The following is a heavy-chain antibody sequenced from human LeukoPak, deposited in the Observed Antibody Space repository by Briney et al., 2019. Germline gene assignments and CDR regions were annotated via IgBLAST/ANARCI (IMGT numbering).Heavy chain of an antibody. Sequence: PGGSLRLSCAASGFTFSSYGMHWVRQAPGKGLEWVAFIRYDGSNKYYADSVKGRFTISRDNSKNTLYLQMNSLRAEDTAVFYCAKPSSYDILTGYHSFDYWGQGTLVTVSS. J-gene: IGHJ4*02. V-gene: IGHV3-30*02. D-gene: IGHD3-9*01. CDR2: IRYDGSNK. CDR3: AKPSSYDILTGYHSFDY. CDR1: GFTFSSYG.